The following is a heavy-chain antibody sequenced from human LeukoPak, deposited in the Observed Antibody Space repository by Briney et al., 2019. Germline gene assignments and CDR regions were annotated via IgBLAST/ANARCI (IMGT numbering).Heavy chain of an antibody. Sequence: GGSLRLSCVASGFTFDDYGMNWVRQAPGKGLEWVSTITWNSVNTAYADSVKGRFTISRDNGKNSLYLQMNSLSPEDTAFYYCARSSTTVTTRFFDLWGRGTLVTVSS. D-gene: IGHD4-17*01. CDR2: ITWNSVNT. CDR3: ARSSTTVTTRFFDL. V-gene: IGHV3-20*04. J-gene: IGHJ2*01. CDR1: GFTFDDYG.